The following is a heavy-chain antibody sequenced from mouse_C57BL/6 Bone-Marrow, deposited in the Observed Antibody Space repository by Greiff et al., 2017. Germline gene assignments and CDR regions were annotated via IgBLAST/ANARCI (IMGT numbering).Heavy chain of an antibody. CDR2: IDPETGGT. J-gene: IGHJ3*01. CDR1: GYTFTDYE. V-gene: IGHV1-15*01. D-gene: IGHD2-1*01. CDR3: TRRCNCFAWFAY. Sequence: VKLQESGAELVRPGASVTLSCKASGYTFTDYEMHWVKQTPVHGLEWIGAIDPETGGTAYNQKFKGKAILTADKSSSTAYMELRSLTSEDSAVYYCTRRCNCFAWFAYWGQGTLVTVSA.